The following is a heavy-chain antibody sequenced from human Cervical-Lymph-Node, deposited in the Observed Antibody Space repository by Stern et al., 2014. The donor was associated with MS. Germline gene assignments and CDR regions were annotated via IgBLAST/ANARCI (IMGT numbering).Heavy chain of an antibody. Sequence: EVQLVESGGGLVQPGGSLRLSCAASGFTFSSYWLHWVRLAPGKGLVWVSRINGDGSITNYADSAKGRFTISRDNAKNTLYLEMNSLRVEDTAVYYCTRMPTDSSGWYVCGMDVWGQGTTVTVSS. CDR3: TRMPTDSSGWYVCGMDV. D-gene: IGHD6-19*01. CDR1: GFTFSSYW. CDR2: INGDGSIT. J-gene: IGHJ6*02. V-gene: IGHV3-74*01.